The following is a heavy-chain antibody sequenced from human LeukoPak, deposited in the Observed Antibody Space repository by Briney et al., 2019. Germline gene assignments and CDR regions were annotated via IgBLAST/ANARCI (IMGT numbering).Heavy chain of an antibody. D-gene: IGHD5-12*01. V-gene: IGHV4-31*03. CDR3: ARTDPSTEGIKYYFDY. J-gene: IGHJ4*02. CDR1: GGSISSGGYY. CDR2: IYYSRST. Sequence: SETLSLTCTVSGGSISSGGYYWSWIRQHPGKGLEWIGYIYYSRSTYYDPSLKSRVTISVDTSKNQFSLKLSSVTAADTAVYYCARTDPSTEGIKYYFDYWGQGTLVTVSS.